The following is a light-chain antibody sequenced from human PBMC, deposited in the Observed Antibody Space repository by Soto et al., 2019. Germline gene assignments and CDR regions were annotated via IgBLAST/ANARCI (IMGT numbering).Light chain of an antibody. V-gene: IGKV3-20*01. CDR1: QSLNSSY. CDR2: DAS. CDR3: QQYGSSPPIT. Sequence: IVLTQSPGTLSLYQGERATLSCRASQSLNSSYLAWYQQKPGQAPRLLIYDASSRATGIPDRFSGSGSGTDFTLTISRLEPEDSAVYYCQQYGSSPPITFGQGTKVDI. J-gene: IGKJ1*01.